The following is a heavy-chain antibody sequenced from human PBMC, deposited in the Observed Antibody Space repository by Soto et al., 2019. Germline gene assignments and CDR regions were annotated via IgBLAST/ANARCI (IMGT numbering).Heavy chain of an antibody. CDR2: IHKSGGRT. V-gene: IGHV3-23*01. CDR3: AREYCSSTSCPFDY. J-gene: IGHJ4*02. CDR1: GFTFSSYA. D-gene: IGHD2-2*01. Sequence: VGSLRLSCAASGFTFSSYAMNWVRQAPVKMLEWVSTIHKSGGRTYYADSVKGRFTISRDNSKNTLYLQMNSLRAEDTAVYYCAREYCSSTSCPFDYWGQGTLLTVSS.